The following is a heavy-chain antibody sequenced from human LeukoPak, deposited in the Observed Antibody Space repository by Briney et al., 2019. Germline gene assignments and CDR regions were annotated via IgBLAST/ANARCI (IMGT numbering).Heavy chain of an antibody. CDR1: GFTFSSYA. J-gene: IGHJ4*02. CDR3: AREDIKTGY. D-gene: IGHD1-14*01. CDR2: ISSSSSTI. V-gene: IGHV3-48*01. Sequence: PGGSLRLSCAASGFTFSSYAMSWVRQAPGKGLEWVSYISSSSSTIYYADSVKGRFTISRDNAKNSLYLQMNSLRAEDTAVYYCAREDIKTGYRGQGTLVTVSS.